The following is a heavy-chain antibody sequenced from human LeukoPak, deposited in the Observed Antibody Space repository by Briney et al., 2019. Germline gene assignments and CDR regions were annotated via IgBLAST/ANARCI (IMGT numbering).Heavy chain of an antibody. CDR2: ISNTGSTI. CDR1: GFTFSNYG. J-gene: IGHJ4*02. CDR3: ARGGAVRPDY. V-gene: IGHV3-48*02. Sequence: PGGSLRLSCVASGFTFSNYGINWVRQAPGKGLEWVAYISNTGSTINYADSVKGRFTISRDDAKSSLFLQMNSLRDEDTAIYYCARGGAVRPDYWGQGTLVTVSS. D-gene: IGHD4/OR15-4a*01.